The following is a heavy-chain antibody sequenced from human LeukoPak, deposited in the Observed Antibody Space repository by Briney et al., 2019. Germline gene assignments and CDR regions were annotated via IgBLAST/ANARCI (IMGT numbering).Heavy chain of an antibody. Sequence: GESLKISCKGSGYSFINSWIGWVRQVPGKGLEWMGIIYPAESDTRYSPSFQGQVNISADKSIATAYLQWSSLRASDTGMYFCARHLASNFWSGYHDVFDIWGQGTRVTVSS. V-gene: IGHV5-51*01. D-gene: IGHD3-3*01. CDR2: IYPAESDT. CDR3: ARHLASNFWSGYHDVFDI. J-gene: IGHJ3*02. CDR1: GYSFINSW.